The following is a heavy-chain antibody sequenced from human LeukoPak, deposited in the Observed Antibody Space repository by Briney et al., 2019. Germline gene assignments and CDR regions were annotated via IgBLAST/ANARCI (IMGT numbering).Heavy chain of an antibody. CDR1: GGSISSGDYY. V-gene: IGHV4-30-4*08. CDR3: ARLNHCSTTSCYWVDP. J-gene: IGHJ5*02. D-gene: IGHD2-2*01. Sequence: PSETLSLTCNVSGGSISSGDYYWRWIRQPPGKGLEWIGYIFYSGSTYHNPSLKSRVTISVDTSKGQFSLKLRSVTAADTAVYYCARLNHCSTTSCYWVDPWGQGTLVTVSS. CDR2: IFYSGST.